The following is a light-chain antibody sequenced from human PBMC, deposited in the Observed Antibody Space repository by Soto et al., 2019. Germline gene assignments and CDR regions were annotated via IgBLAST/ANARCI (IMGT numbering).Light chain of an antibody. V-gene: IGLV3-21*02. CDR2: DDS. CDR3: QVWDSSNRGV. Sequence: SYELTQPPSVSVAPGQTARISCGGTNIASKSVHWYPQKPGQAPVLVVYDDSDRPSGIPERFSGSNSGNTATLTITRVEAGDEVDYYCQVWDSSNRGVFGGGTKLTVL. J-gene: IGLJ3*02. CDR1: NIASKS.